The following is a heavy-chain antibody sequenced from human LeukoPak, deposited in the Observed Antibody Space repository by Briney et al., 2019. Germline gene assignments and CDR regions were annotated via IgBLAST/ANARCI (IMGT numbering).Heavy chain of an antibody. CDR1: AFTFSSYS. CDR3: AIERLRFNWFDP. Sequence: PGGSLRLSCAASAFTFSSYSMNWVRQAPGKGLEWLSSISSSSSYIYYADSVKGRFTISRDNAKNLLYLQMNSLRAEDTAVYYCAIERLRFNWFDPWGQGTLVTVSS. D-gene: IGHD4-17*01. J-gene: IGHJ5*02. V-gene: IGHV3-21*01. CDR2: ISSSSSYI.